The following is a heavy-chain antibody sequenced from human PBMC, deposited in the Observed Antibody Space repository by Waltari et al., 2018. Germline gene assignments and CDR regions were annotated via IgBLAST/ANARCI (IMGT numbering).Heavy chain of an antibody. V-gene: IGHV1-2*02. Sequence: QVQLVQSGAEVKKPGASVKVSCKASGYTFTGYYMHWVRQAPGQGLEWMGWINPNSGGTNYAQKFQGRVTMTRDTSISTAYMELSRLRSDDTAVYYWARDPGGYYDSRDFDYWGQGTLVTVSS. D-gene: IGHD3-22*01. CDR2: INPNSGGT. J-gene: IGHJ4*02. CDR3: ARDPGGYYDSRDFDY. CDR1: GYTFTGYY.